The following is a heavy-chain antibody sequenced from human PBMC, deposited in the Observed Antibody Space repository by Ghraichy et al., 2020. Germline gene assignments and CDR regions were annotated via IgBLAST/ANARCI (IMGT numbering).Heavy chain of an antibody. CDR1: GGSFSGYY. CDR2: INHSGST. V-gene: IGHV4-34*01. J-gene: IGHJ1*01. CDR3: ARDTSYTRVRRLGWSPSEYFQH. D-gene: IGHD3-10*01. Sequence: SQTLSLTCAVYGGSFSGYYWSWIRQPPGKGLEWIGEINHSGSTNYNPSLKSRVTISVDTSKNQFSLKLSSVTAADTAVYYCARDTSYTRVRRLGWSPSEYFQHWGQGTLVTVSS.